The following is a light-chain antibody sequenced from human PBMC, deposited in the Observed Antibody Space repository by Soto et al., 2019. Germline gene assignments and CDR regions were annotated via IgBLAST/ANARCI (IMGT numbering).Light chain of an antibody. CDR1: QSVSSN. CDR2: GAS. CDR3: QQHNNWPLT. V-gene: IGKV3-15*01. Sequence: EIVMTQSPATLSVSPGERATLSCRASQSVSSNLAWSQQKPGQAPRLLVYGASTRATGIPARFSGSGSGTQFNLTISSLQSEDFAVYYCQQHNNWPLTFGGGTKVESK. J-gene: IGKJ4*01.